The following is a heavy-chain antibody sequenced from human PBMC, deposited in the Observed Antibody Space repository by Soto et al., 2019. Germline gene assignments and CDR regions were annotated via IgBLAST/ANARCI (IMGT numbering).Heavy chain of an antibody. CDR3: ACSGTRSSNRNGYYYYGMDV. Sequence: SETLSLTCAVSGGSISSSNWWSWVRQPPGKGLEWIGEIYHSGSTNYNPSLKSRVTISVDKSKNQFSLKLSSVTAADTAVYYCACSGTRSSNRNGYYYYGMDVWGQGTTVTVSS. CDR2: IYHSGST. CDR1: GGSISSSNW. V-gene: IGHV4-4*02. D-gene: IGHD2-2*01. J-gene: IGHJ6*02.